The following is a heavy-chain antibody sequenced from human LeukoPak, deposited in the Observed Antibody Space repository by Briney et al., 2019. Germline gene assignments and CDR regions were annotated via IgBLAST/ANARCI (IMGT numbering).Heavy chain of an antibody. CDR2: IKQDGSEK. Sequence: GGSLRLSCAASRFTFNTSWMGSVRQAPGKGLEYVAGIKQDGSEKYYVDSVKGRFTISRDNARSSLYLQMNSLRAEDTAVYYCARDYGGTIDHWGQGTLVTVSS. CDR3: ARDYGGTIDH. CDR1: RFTFNTSW. V-gene: IGHV3-7*01. J-gene: IGHJ4*02. D-gene: IGHD4-23*01.